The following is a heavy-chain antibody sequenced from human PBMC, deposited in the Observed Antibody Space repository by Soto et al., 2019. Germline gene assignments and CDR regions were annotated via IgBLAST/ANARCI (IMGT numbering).Heavy chain of an antibody. J-gene: IGHJ6*03. CDR1: GFNFSDYY. Sequence: QVQLVESGGGLVKPGGSLRLSCAASGFNFSDYYMSWIRQAPGKGLEWVSYISSSGNTKYYADSVKGRFTVSRDNAKNSLYLQMSSLRAEDTAVYYCARPTYYYYMDVWGKGTTLSVSS. V-gene: IGHV3-11*01. CDR2: ISSSGNTK. CDR3: ARPTYYYYMDV.